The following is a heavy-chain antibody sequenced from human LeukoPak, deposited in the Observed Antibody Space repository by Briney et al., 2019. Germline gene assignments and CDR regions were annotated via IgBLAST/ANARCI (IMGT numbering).Heavy chain of an antibody. D-gene: IGHD6-13*01. J-gene: IGHJ4*02. V-gene: IGHV4-31*02. Sequence: WIGYIYYSGSTYYNPSLKSRVTISVDTSKNQFSLKLTSVTAADTAVYYCARSKQQPHYFDYWGQGTLVTVSS. CDR3: ARSKQQPHYFDY. CDR2: IYYSGST.